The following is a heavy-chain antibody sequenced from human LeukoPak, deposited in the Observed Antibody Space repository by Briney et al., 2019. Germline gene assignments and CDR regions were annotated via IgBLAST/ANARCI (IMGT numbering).Heavy chain of an antibody. Sequence: GGSLRLSCAASGFTFSKSWMSWLRQTPEKGLEWVANIKEDGSAKYYVDSVKGRFTISRDNSANTLHLQMNSLRADDSAVYFCARGPNYDILTGIRTWGGDDYWGQGTLVTVSS. D-gene: IGHD3-9*01. CDR2: IKEDGSAK. CDR3: ARGPNYDILTGIRTWGGDDY. V-gene: IGHV3-7*01. CDR1: GFTFSKSW. J-gene: IGHJ4*02.